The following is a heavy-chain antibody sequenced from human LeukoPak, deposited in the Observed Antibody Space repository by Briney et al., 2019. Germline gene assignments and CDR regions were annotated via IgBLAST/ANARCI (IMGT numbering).Heavy chain of an antibody. D-gene: IGHD2-21*02. CDR2: ISSSSSYI. Sequence: GGSLRLSCAASGFTFSSYSMNWVRQAPGKGLEWVSSISSSSSYIYYADSVKGRFTISRDNAKNSLYLQMNSLRAEDTAVYYCAREAYCGGDCYSGAFDIWGQGTMVTVSS. CDR1: GFTFSSYS. J-gene: IGHJ3*02. CDR3: AREAYCGGDCYSGAFDI. V-gene: IGHV3-21*01.